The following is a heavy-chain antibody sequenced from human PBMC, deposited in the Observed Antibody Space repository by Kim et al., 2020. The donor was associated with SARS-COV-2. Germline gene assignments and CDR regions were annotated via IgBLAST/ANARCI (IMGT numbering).Heavy chain of an antibody. CDR3: ARATGGVFDS. CDR2: TYYRSKWST. Sequence: SQTLSLTCAISGDSVSSNLVVWNWVRQSPSRGLEWLGRTYYRSKWSTDYAESVKSRIIINPDTSKNQFSLHLNSVTPEDTAVFYCARATGGVFDSWGQGTLVTVSS. V-gene: IGHV6-1*01. J-gene: IGHJ4*02. D-gene: IGHD2-15*01. CDR1: GDSVSSNLVV.